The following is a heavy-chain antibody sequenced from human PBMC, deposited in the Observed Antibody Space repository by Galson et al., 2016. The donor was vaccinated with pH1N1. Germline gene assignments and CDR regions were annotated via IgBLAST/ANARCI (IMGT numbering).Heavy chain of an antibody. Sequence: SLRLSCAASGFTFSSYAMSWVRQAPGMGLEWVGVISDDGSKTWSRDSLKGRFIVSRDNSKSTLYLQMDSLRGEDSAVYYCTKANAGGTSYIIDYWGQGTLVTVSP. V-gene: IGHV3-30*18. J-gene: IGHJ4*02. D-gene: IGHD1-26*01. CDR3: TKANAGGTSYIIDY. CDR2: ISDDGSKT. CDR1: GFTFSSYA.